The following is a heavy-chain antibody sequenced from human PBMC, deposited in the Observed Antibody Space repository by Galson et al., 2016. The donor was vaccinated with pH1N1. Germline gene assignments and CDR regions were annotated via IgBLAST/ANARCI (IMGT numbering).Heavy chain of an antibody. D-gene: IGHD6-19*01. Sequence: LSLTCTVSGGSISRSSYYWDWIRQPPGKGLEWIGYIYYSGSTYYNPSLKSRVSISVDTSKNQFSLKLTSVTAAATAVYYCARGLAVAGTFCFDSWGQGTLVTVSS. CDR2: IYYSGST. CDR1: GGSISRSSYY. J-gene: IGHJ4*02. CDR3: ARGLAVAGTFCFDS. V-gene: IGHV4-39*07.